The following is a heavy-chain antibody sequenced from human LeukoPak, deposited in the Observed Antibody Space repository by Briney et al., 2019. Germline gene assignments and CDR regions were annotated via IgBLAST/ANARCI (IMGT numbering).Heavy chain of an antibody. Sequence: GESLKTSCKGSGYSFSSSWIAWMHQMPGKGLEWMGIIYPGDSDTRYSPSFQGQVTISADKSISTAYMQWSSLKASDTAMYYCASLGSGSYYRKFNPWGQGTLVTVSS. CDR2: IYPGDSDT. D-gene: IGHD3-10*01. CDR3: ASLGSGSYYRKFNP. V-gene: IGHV5-51*07. CDR1: GYSFSSSW. J-gene: IGHJ5*02.